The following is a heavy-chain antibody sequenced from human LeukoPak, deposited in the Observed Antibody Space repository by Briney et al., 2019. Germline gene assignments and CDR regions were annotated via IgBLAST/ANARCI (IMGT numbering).Heavy chain of an antibody. Sequence: GASVKVSCKASGGTFSSYAISWVRQAPGQGLGWMGGIIPIFGTANYAQKFQGRVTITTDESTSTAYMELSSLRSEDTAVYYCASSVVIRPYYFDYWGQGTLVTVSS. J-gene: IGHJ4*02. CDR1: GGTFSSYA. CDR2: IIPIFGTA. V-gene: IGHV1-69*05. D-gene: IGHD3-22*01. CDR3: ASSVVIRPYYFDY.